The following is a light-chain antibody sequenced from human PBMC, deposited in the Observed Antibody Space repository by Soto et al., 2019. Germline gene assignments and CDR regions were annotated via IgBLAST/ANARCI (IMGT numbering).Light chain of an antibody. CDR2: QIS. Sequence: DVVLTQTPLSSPVTLGQPASIYCRSSQSLVYSDGNTYLSWLQQRPGQPPRLLIYQISNRFSGVPDRFSGSGAGTDFTLKISRVEAEDVGVYYCMQFAHFPRTFGQVTKLEI. V-gene: IGKV2-24*01. J-gene: IGKJ1*01. CDR1: QSLVYSDGNTY. CDR3: MQFAHFPRT.